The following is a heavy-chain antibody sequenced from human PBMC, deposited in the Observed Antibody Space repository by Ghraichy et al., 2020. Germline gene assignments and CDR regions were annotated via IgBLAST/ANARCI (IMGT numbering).Heavy chain of an antibody. CDR1: GFTFSYYN. CDR3: ARDLGQDARANDI. J-gene: IGHJ3*02. Sequence: GGSLRLSCAASGFTFSYYNMNWFRQSPGKGLEWVSYLSRSSSIIVYADSVKGRFTISRDDAKNSLYLHMNSLRVEDTAVYYCARDLGQDARANDIWGQGTMVTVSS. V-gene: IGHV3-48*01. CDR2: LSRSSSII. D-gene: IGHD4/OR15-4a*01.